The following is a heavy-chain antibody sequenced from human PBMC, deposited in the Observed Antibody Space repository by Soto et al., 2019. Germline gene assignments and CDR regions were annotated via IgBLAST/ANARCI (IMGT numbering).Heavy chain of an antibody. D-gene: IGHD4-17*01. J-gene: IGHJ3*02. CDR1: GGSISTGGYY. CDR3: ATVRWELHDAFAI. V-gene: IGHV4-31*03. CDR2: IYHSGMT. Sequence: QVQLQESGPGLVKPSQTLSLTCTVSGGSISTGGYYWSWIRQHPGRGLEWIGYIYHSGMTFSNPSLQSRVAISIDTSETQFSLKLSSVTAADTAVYYCATVRWELHDAFAIWGHGTMVSVSS.